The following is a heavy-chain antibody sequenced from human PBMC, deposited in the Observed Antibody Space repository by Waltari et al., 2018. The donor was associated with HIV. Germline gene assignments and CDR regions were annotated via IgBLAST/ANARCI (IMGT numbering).Heavy chain of an antibody. CDR1: GGSFSGYY. CDR3: AREAGGSGWKFDY. Sequence: QVQLQESGPGLVKPSETLSLTCSVSGGSFSGYYWNWIRQTPGKGLEWIGSFYYTGNTNSNPSLMSRVTISGDTSRNQFSLKLSSVTAADTAIYYCAREAGGSGWKFDYWGQGALVTVSS. J-gene: IGHJ4*02. V-gene: IGHV4-59*01. D-gene: IGHD6-19*01. CDR2: FYYTGNT.